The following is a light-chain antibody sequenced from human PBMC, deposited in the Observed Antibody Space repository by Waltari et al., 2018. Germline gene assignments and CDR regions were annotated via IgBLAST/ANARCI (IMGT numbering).Light chain of an antibody. V-gene: IGLV2-23*03. CDR3: CSYAGRSTFVV. CDR1: SSDVGSYNL. Sequence: QSALTQPASVSGSPGQSITISCPGTSSDVGSYNLSSWYQHHPGKAPKLMIYEGSKRPSGVSNRFSGSKSGNTASLTISGLQAEDEADYYCCSYAGRSTFVVFGGGTKLTVL. CDR2: EGS. J-gene: IGLJ2*01.